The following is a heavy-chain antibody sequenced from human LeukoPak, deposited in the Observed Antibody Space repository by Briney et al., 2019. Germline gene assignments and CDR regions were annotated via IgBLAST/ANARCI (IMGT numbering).Heavy chain of an antibody. D-gene: IGHD2-21*02. CDR1: GFTFNSYS. CDR2: ISSSSSYI. J-gene: IGHJ3*02. V-gene: IGHV3-21*01. CDR3: ARDRASGFVVVTASYAFDI. Sequence: LGGSLRLSCAASGFTFNSYSMNWVRQAPGKGLEWVSSISSSSSYIYYADSVKGRFTISRDNAKNSLYPQMNSLRAEDTAVYYCARDRASGFVVVTASYAFDIWGQGTMVTVSS.